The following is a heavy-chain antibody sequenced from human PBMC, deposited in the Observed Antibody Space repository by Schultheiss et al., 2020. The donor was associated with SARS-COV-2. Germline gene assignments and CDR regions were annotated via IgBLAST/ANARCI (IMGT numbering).Heavy chain of an antibody. CDR1: GFTFSSYG. D-gene: IGHD2-2*02. CDR2: IWYDGSNK. J-gene: IGHJ6*02. V-gene: IGHV3-33*01. Sequence: GGSLRLSCAASGFTFSSYGMHWVRQAPGKGLEWVASIWYDGSNKYYADSVKGRFTISRDNSKNTLYLQMNSLRAEDTAVYYCARDGGCSSTSCYTDDYYYGMDVWGQGTTVTVSS. CDR3: ARDGGCSSTSCYTDDYYYGMDV.